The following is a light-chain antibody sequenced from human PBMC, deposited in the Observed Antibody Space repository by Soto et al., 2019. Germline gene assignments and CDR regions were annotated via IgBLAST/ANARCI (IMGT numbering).Light chain of an antibody. CDR2: EVT. V-gene: IGLV2-14*01. CDR3: SSYAGGNTLV. J-gene: IGLJ3*02. Sequence: QSVLTQPASVSGSPGQSITISCTGSSSGIGDYNFVSWYQQHPGKAPKLIIFEVTDRPSGVSDRFSGSKSGNTASLTISGLQAEDEGDYYCSSYAGGNTLVFGGGTKLTVL. CDR1: SSGIGDYNF.